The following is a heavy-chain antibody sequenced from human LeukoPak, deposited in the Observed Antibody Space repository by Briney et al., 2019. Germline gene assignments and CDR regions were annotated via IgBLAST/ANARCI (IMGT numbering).Heavy chain of an antibody. CDR1: GYTFTSYY. J-gene: IGHJ6*03. CDR2: INPSGGST. V-gene: IGHV1-46*01. Sequence: ASVKVSCKASGYTFTSYYMHWVRQAPGQGLEWMGIINPSGGSTSYAQKFQGRVTMTRAMSTSTVYMELSSLRSEDTAEYYCARDSITMVRGVIPYMDVWGKGTTVTVSS. CDR3: ARDSITMVRGVIPYMDV. D-gene: IGHD3-10*01.